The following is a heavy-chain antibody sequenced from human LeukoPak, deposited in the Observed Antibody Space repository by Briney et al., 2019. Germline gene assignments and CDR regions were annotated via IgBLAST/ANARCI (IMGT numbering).Heavy chain of an antibody. CDR3: AKDTGGNGAYFYAMDV. V-gene: IGHV3-9*01. D-gene: IGHD4-23*01. CDR1: GFAFHNYA. Sequence: GRSLRLSCVGSGFAFHNYAMHWVRRPPGKGLEWVSAINWNSDTKAYADSVKGRFTISRDRARNSLYLQMDSLRPEYTALYYCAKDTGGNGAYFYAMDVWGQGTSVTVSS. CDR2: INWNSDTK. J-gene: IGHJ6*02.